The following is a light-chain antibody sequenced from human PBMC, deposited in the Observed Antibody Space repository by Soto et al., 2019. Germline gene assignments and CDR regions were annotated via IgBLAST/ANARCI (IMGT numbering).Light chain of an antibody. CDR1: QSVNSN. CDR3: QQYDDWPWT. V-gene: IGKV3-15*01. Sequence: EIVLTQSPATLSVSPGDRATLSCRASQSVNSNLAWYHLKPGQAPRLLIYGASIRAAGIPARFTGSESGTEFTLSISSLQSEDFAAYYCQQYDDWPWTFGHGTKVDIK. J-gene: IGKJ1*01. CDR2: GAS.